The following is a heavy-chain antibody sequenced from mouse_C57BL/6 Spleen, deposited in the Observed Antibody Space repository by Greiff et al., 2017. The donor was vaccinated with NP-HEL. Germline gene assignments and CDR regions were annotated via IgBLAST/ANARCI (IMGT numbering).Heavy chain of an antibody. CDR2: INPNNGGT. Sequence: EVQLQQSGPELVKPGASVKISCKASGYTFTDYYMNWVKQSHGKSLEWIGDINPNNGGTSYNQKFKGKATLTVDKSSSTAYMELRSPTSEDSAVYYCARGAYYSNEDAMDYWGQGTSVTVSS. V-gene: IGHV1-26*01. CDR1: GYTFTDYY. J-gene: IGHJ4*01. D-gene: IGHD2-5*01. CDR3: ARGAYYSNEDAMDY.